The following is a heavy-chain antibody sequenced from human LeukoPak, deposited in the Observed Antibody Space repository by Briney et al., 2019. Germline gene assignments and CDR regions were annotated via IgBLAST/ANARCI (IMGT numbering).Heavy chain of an antibody. D-gene: IGHD5-18*01. CDR1: GGSISSHTG. CDR2: IFHGGST. Sequence: PSETLSLTCAVSGGSISSHTGGLGSASPPGKGPEWIGQIFHGGSTNCNPSLKSRVTISVDTTKSQFSLRLSSVTAADTAVYYCARGAAGYSYGWGQGTLVTVSS. V-gene: IGHV4-4*02. CDR3: ARGAAGYSYG. J-gene: IGHJ4*02.